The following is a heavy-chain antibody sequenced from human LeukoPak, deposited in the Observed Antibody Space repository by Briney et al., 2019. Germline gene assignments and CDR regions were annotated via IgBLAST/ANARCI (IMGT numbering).Heavy chain of an antibody. D-gene: IGHD2-21*02. CDR2: IRYDGSNK. V-gene: IGHV3-30*02. J-gene: IGHJ4*02. Sequence: PGGSLRLSCAASGFTFSSYGMHWVRQAPGKGLEWVAFIRYDGSNKYYADSVKGRFTISRDNSKNTLYLQMNSLRVEDTAVYYCARESHGYCGGDCEGSFDYWGQGTLVTVSS. CDR3: ARESHGYCGGDCEGSFDY. CDR1: GFTFSSYG.